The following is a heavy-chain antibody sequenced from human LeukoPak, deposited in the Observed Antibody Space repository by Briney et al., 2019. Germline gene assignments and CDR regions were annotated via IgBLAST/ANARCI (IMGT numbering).Heavy chain of an antibody. V-gene: IGHV4-39*07. D-gene: IGHD2-15*01. J-gene: IGHJ4*02. CDR1: VGSISSSSYY. CDR3: ARERVVVAALDY. CDR2: IYYSGST. Sequence: PSETLSLTCTVSVGSISSSSYYWGWIRQPPGKGLEWIGSIYYSGSTYYNPSLKSRVTISVDTSKNQFSLKLSSVTAADTAVYYCARERVVVAALDYWGQGTLVTVSS.